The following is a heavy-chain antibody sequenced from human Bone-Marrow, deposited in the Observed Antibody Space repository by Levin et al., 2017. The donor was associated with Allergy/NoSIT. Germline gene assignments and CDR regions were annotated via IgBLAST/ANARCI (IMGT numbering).Heavy chain of an antibody. J-gene: IGHJ5*02. Sequence: RSSETLSLTCSVSSGSISSSSYCWGWIRQPPGKGLEWIGSVYYTGNTYYNPSLKSRVSISVDTSKNPFSLKLSSVTAADTAVYYCARHRFIAAAGTFFFDPWGQGILATVSS. CDR3: ARHRFIAAAGTFFFDP. CDR2: VYYTGNT. CDR1: SGSISSSSYC. D-gene: IGHD6-13*01. V-gene: IGHV4-39*01.